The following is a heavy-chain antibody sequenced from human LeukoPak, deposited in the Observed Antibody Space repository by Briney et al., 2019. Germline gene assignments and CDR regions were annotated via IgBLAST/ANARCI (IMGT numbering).Heavy chain of an antibody. Sequence: SETLSLTCSVSGASISNSDHYWTWVRQPPGKGLEWDGSIYYSGSTYYNPSLKSRVTLSVDTSKNQFSLKLNSATAADTAVYYCARHGLRQFARSHFDYWGQGTLVTASS. CDR2: IYYSGST. J-gene: IGHJ4*02. CDR1: GASISNSDHY. V-gene: IGHV4-39*01. CDR3: ARHGLRQFARSHFDY. D-gene: IGHD3-10*01.